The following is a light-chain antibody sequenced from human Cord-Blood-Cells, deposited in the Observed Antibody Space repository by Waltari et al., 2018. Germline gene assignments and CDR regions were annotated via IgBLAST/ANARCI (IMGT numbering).Light chain of an antibody. CDR2: EVS. CDR3: SSYTSSSTYV. Sequence: QSALTQPASVSGSPGQSITISCTGTTIDGGGYNYVSWYQQHPGKAPKLMIYEVSNRPSGVSNRFSGSKSGNTASLTISGLQAEDEADYYCSSYTSSSTYVFGTGTKVTVL. J-gene: IGLJ1*01. CDR1: TIDGGGYNY. V-gene: IGLV2-14*01.